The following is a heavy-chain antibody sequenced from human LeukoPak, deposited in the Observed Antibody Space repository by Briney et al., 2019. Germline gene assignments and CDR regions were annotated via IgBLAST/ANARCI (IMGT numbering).Heavy chain of an antibody. Sequence: GGSLRLSCAASGFTFSSYGMHWVRQAPGKGLEWVAVIWYDGSNNYYADSVKGRFTISRDNSKNTLYLQMNSLRAEDTAVYYCARDHDYGDQPIGYWGQGTLVTVSS. J-gene: IGHJ4*02. V-gene: IGHV3-33*01. CDR2: IWYDGSNN. CDR3: ARDHDYGDQPIGY. D-gene: IGHD4-17*01. CDR1: GFTFSSYG.